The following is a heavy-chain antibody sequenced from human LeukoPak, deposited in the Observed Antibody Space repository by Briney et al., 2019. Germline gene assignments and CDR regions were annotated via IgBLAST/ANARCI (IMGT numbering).Heavy chain of an antibody. D-gene: IGHD4-17*01. Sequence: ASVKVSCKASGYTFIGYSMHWARQAPGQGLEWMGWINPNSGGTKYAEKFQGRVTMTRDTSISTGYMELSRLRSDDTAVYYCARDRAAHYGDYAFDYWGQGTLVTVSS. J-gene: IGHJ4*02. CDR3: ARDRAAHYGDYAFDY. V-gene: IGHV1-2*02. CDR1: GYTFIGYS. CDR2: INPNSGGT.